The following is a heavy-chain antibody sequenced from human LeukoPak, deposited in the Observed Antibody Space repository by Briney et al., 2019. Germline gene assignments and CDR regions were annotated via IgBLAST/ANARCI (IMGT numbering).Heavy chain of an antibody. D-gene: IGHD3-10*01. Sequence: SETLSLTCAVSGGSISSGGYSWSWIRQPPGTGLEWIGYIYHSGSTYYNPSLKSRVTISVDRSKNQFSLKLSSVTAADTAVYYCARGVPRNWYFDLWGRGTLVTVSS. CDR3: ARGVPRNWYFDL. J-gene: IGHJ2*01. CDR2: IYHSGST. V-gene: IGHV4-30-2*01. CDR1: GGSISSGGYS.